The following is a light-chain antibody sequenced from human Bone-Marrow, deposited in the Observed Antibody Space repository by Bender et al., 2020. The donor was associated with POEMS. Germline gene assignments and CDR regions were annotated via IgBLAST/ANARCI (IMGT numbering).Light chain of an antibody. V-gene: IGLV2-14*03. CDR1: SSDVGGYNY. Sequence: QSALTQPASVSGSPGQSITFSCIGTSSDVGGYNYVSWYQQHPGEAPRLMIYDVSYRPSGISDRFSASKSGRTASLTISGLQAEDEADYYCCSYVNTPVVFGGGTKLTVL. CDR2: DVS. J-gene: IGLJ2*01. CDR3: CSYVNTPVV.